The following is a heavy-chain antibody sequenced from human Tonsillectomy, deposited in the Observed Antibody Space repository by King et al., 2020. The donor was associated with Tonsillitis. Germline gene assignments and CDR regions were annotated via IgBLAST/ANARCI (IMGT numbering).Heavy chain of an antibody. CDR2: LSYDGSNK. J-gene: IGHJ2*01. Sequence: VQLVESGGGVVQPGRSLRLSCAASGFTFSNYGMHWVRQAPGKGLEWVAILSYDGSNKYYADSVKGRFTISRDNSKKTLFLQMNSLRAEDTAVYYCATDPQENLYFDLWGRGTLVTVSS. V-gene: IGHV3-33*05. CDR1: GFTFSNYG. CDR3: ATDPQENLYFDL.